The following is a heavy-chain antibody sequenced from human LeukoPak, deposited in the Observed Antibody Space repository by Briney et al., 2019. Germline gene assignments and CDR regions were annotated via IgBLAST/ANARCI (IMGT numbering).Heavy chain of an antibody. CDR1: GFTFNSYW. CDR2: IKQDGSEK. D-gene: IGHD6-13*01. J-gene: IGHJ6*02. CDR3: ARGGQQLLTYYYYGMDV. V-gene: IGHV3-7*01. Sequence: GGSLRLSCAASGFTFNSYWMSWVRQAPGKGLEWVANIKQDGSEKYYVDSVKGRFTISRDNAKNSLYLQMNSLRAEDTAVYYCARGGQQLLTYYYYGMDVWGQGTTVTVSS.